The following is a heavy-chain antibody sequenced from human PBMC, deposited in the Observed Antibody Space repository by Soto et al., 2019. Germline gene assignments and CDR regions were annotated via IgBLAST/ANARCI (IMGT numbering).Heavy chain of an antibody. J-gene: IGHJ4*02. Sequence: VGSLRLSCAASGFTFSDYPMNWVRQAPGKGLEWVSSIRTISSAIYFADSVRGRFTISRDNARNSLYLQMTSLRDEDTAVYYCARETPSFDSWGQGTLVTVSS. CDR2: IRTISSAI. V-gene: IGHV3-48*02. CDR1: GFTFSDYP. CDR3: ARETPSFDS. D-gene: IGHD2-15*01.